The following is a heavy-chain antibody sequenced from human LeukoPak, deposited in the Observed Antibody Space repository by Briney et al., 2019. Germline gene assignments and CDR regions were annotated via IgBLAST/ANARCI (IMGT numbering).Heavy chain of an antibody. V-gene: IGHV1-8*01. CDR1: GYTFTSYD. CDR3: ARGEDSSSWFAYYYYGMDV. Sequence: ASVKVSCKASGYTFTSYDINWVRQATGQGLEWMGWMNPNSGNTGYAQKFQGRVTMTRNTSISTAYMELSSLRSEDTAVYYCARGEDSSSWFAYYYYGMDVWGQGTTVTVSS. CDR2: MNPNSGNT. J-gene: IGHJ6*02. D-gene: IGHD6-13*01.